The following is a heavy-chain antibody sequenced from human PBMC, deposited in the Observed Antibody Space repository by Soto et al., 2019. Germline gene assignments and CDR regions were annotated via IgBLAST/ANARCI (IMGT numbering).Heavy chain of an antibody. Sequence: EVQLVVSGGGLVKPGGSLRLSCAASGFTFSSYSMNWVRQAPGKGLEWVSSISSSSSYIYYADSVKGRFTISRDNAKNSLYLQMNSLRAEDTAVYYCARSLRFLEWLSPPGYYYGMDVWGQGTTVTVFS. J-gene: IGHJ6*02. CDR2: ISSSSSYI. CDR3: ARSLRFLEWLSPPGYYYGMDV. V-gene: IGHV3-21*01. CDR1: GFTFSSYS. D-gene: IGHD3-3*01.